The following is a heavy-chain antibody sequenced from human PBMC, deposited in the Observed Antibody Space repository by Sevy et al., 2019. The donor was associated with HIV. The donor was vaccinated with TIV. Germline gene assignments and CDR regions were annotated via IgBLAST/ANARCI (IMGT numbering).Heavy chain of an antibody. D-gene: IGHD3-22*01. CDR1: GYTFTGYY. V-gene: IGHV1-2*02. CDR2: INPNSGGT. CDR3: VRAGSYYYYDSSGYYYGYLFFDY. J-gene: IGHJ4*02. Sequence: ASVKVSCKASGYTFTGYYMHWVRQAPGQGLEWMGWINPNSGGTNYAQKFQGRVTMTRDTSISTAYMELSRLRSDDTAVYYCVRAGSYYYYDSSGYYYGYLFFDYWGQGTLVTVSS.